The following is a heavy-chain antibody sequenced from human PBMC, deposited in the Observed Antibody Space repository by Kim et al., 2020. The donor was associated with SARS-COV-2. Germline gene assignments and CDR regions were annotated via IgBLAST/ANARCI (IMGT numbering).Heavy chain of an antibody. D-gene: IGHD3-3*01. CDR3: AREALPSFWCGYSYYMYV. J-gene: IGHJ6*03. V-gene: IGHV3-30-3*01. Sequence: GGSLRLSCAASGFTFSSYAMHWVRQAPGKGLERVAVISYDGSNKYYADSVKGRFTISRDNSKNTLYLQMNSLRAEDSAVYYCAREALPSFWCGYSYYMYV. CDR1: GFTFSSYA. CDR2: ISYDGSNK.